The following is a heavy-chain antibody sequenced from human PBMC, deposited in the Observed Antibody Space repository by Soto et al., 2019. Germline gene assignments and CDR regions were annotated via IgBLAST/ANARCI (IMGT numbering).Heavy chain of an antibody. Sequence: PSETLSLTCTVSGASITGSFFWSWIRQPAGKGLEWIGRFSLSGTTNYNPSLRSRVTMSADVSKNQFSLRLSSVTAADTAVYYCAGGDYYDSSGYWNYFDYWGQGTLVTVSS. J-gene: IGHJ4*02. V-gene: IGHV4-4*07. CDR1: GASITGSFF. CDR3: AGGDYYDSSGYWNYFDY. D-gene: IGHD3-22*01. CDR2: FSLSGTT.